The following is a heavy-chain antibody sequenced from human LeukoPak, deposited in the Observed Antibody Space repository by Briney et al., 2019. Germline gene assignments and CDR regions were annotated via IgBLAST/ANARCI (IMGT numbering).Heavy chain of an antibody. CDR1: GYTFRSYG. V-gene: IGHV7-4-1*02. CDR3: VSFDIGDY. J-gene: IGHJ4*02. Sequence: ASVKVSCKASGYTFRSYGMHWVRQAPGQGPEYMGWINTNTGNPTYAQGFTGRFVFSLDTSVTTAYLQISSLKAEDTAVYYCVSFDIGDYWGQGTLVTVSS. D-gene: IGHD2-15*01. CDR2: INTNTGNP.